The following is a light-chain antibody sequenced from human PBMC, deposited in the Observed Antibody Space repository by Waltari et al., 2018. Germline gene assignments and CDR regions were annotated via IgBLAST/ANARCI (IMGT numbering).Light chain of an antibody. V-gene: IGLV1-51*01. J-gene: IGLJ1*01. CDR2: DTY. CDR3: GAWDPSLTAFV. Sequence: QSVLTQPPSVSATPGQKVTISCSGSSSNIGNEYVYWYQKLPGTAPKLLVYDTYQGPSGIPDRFSGSKSGTSATLGITGLQTGDEAHYYCGAWDPSLTAFVFGTGTEVTVL. CDR1: SSNIGNEY.